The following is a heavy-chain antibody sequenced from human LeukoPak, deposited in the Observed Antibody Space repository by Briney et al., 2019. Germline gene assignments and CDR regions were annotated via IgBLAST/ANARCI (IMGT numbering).Heavy chain of an antibody. V-gene: IGHV5-51*01. CDR2: IYPGDYDT. D-gene: IGHD4-17*01. J-gene: IGHJ4*02. Sequence: GESLKISCKGSGYSFTSYWIGWVRQMPGKGVEGMGIIYPGDYDTRYSPSFQGQVTISADKSISTAYLQWSSLKASDTAIYYCVRQTGGTVITIIDYWGQGTLVTVPS. CDR3: VRQTGGTVITIIDY. CDR1: GYSFTSYW.